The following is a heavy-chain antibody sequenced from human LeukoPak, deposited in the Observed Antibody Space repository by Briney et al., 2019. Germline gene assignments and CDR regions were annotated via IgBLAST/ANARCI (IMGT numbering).Heavy chain of an antibody. D-gene: IGHD3-22*01. CDR2: IYTSGST. CDR1: GGSISSYY. Sequence: SETLSLTCTVSGGSISSYYWSWIRQPAGKGLEWIGRIYTSGSTNYNPSLKSRVTISVDTSKNQFSLKLSSVTAADTAVYYCARHGYDSSGYYSLDYWGQGTLVTVSS. CDR3: ARHGYDSSGYYSLDY. V-gene: IGHV4-4*07. J-gene: IGHJ4*02.